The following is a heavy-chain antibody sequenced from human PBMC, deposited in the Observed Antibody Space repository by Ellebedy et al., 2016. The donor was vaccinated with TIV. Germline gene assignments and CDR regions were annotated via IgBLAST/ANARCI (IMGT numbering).Heavy chain of an antibody. CDR1: GFTFSSYA. J-gene: IGHJ4*02. Sequence: GGSLRLSXAASGFTFSSYAMHWVRQAPGKGLEWVAVISYDGSNKYYADSVKGRFTISRDNSKNTLYLQMNSLRAEDTAVYYCARVRDYYDSSGYYTLDYWGQGTLVTVSS. CDR3: ARVRDYYDSSGYYTLDY. D-gene: IGHD3-22*01. V-gene: IGHV3-30-3*01. CDR2: ISYDGSNK.